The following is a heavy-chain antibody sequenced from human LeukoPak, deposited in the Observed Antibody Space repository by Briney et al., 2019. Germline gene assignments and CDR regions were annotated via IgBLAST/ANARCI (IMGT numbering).Heavy chain of an antibody. D-gene: IGHD6-25*01. Sequence: SETLSLTCTVSGGSVSSSSYYWGWIRQPPGKGLEWVGCIYNSGGTYYDPSLKSRVTISVDTSKNQVSLKVNSVTAADTAVYYCARRGSSGRGFDYWGQGTLVIVSS. CDR2: IYNSGGT. V-gene: IGHV4-39*01. CDR3: ARRGSSGRGFDY. CDR1: GGSVSSSSYY. J-gene: IGHJ4*02.